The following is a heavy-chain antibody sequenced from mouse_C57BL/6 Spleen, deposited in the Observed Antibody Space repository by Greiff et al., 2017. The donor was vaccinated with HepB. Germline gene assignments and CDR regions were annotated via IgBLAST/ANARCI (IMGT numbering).Heavy chain of an antibody. V-gene: IGHV1-81*01. CDR3: ARAATVVAYYFDY. Sequence: VQLQQSGAELARPGASVKLSCKASGYTFTSYGISWVKQRTGQGLEWIGDIYPSGSNTYYNEKFKGKATLTADKSSSTAYMELRSLTSEDSAVYCGARAATVVAYYFDYWGQGTTLTVSS. CDR1: GYTFTSYG. J-gene: IGHJ2*01. CDR2: IYPSGSNT. D-gene: IGHD1-1*01.